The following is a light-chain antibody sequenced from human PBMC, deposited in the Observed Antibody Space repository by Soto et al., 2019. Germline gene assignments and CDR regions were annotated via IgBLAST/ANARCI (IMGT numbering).Light chain of an antibody. J-gene: IGKJ2*01. CDR1: QSALYSSSNKNY. V-gene: IGKV4-1*01. Sequence: DIVMTQSPDSLAVSLGERATINCKSSQSALYSSSNKNYLAWYQQRPGQPPKLLIYWASTRESGVPDRFSGSGSGTDFTLTITSLQAEDLAVYYCQQYESTPPTFGHGTKLEIK. CDR3: QQYESTPPT. CDR2: WAS.